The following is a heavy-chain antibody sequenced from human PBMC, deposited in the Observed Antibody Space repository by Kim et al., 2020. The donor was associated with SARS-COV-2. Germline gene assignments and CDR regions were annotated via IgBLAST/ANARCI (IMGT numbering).Heavy chain of an antibody. J-gene: IGHJ6*02. Sequence: GRFTISRDNSKNTLYLQMNSLRAEDTAVYYCAKGPVYCTNRENCYGMDVWGQGTTVTVSS. CDR3: AKGPVYCTNRENCYGMDV. D-gene: IGHD2-8*01. V-gene: IGHV3-30*02.